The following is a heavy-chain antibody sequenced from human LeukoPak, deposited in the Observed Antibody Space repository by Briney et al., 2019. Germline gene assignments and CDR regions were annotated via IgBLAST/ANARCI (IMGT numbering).Heavy chain of an antibody. D-gene: IGHD3-22*01. J-gene: IGHJ4*02. CDR2: IKQDGSEK. V-gene: IGHV3-7*01. CDR1: GFTFSSYN. CDR3: ARDRIEDYYDSSDADY. Sequence: GGSLRLSCAASGFTFSSYNMNWVRQAPGKGLEWVANIKQDGSEKYYVDSVKGRFTISRDNAKNSLYLQMNSLRAEDTAVYYCARDRIEDYYDSSDADYWGQGTLVTVSS.